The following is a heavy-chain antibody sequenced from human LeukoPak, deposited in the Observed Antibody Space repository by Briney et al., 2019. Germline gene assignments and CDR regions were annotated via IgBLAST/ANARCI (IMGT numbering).Heavy chain of an antibody. V-gene: IGHV4-59*01. CDR3: ARGRSNYYGMDV. CDR1: DGSINSYY. J-gene: IGHJ6*02. Sequence: SETLSLTCSVSDGSINSYYWNWIRRPPGMGLEWIGYIYYNGNTNYSPSLKSRVTMSVDTSKNLFSLKVSSVTAADTAVYYCARGRSNYYGMDVWGQGTTVTVSS. CDR2: IYYNGNT. D-gene: IGHD1-26*01.